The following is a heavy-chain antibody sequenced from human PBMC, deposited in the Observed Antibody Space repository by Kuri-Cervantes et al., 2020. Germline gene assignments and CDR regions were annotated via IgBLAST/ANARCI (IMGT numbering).Heavy chain of an antibody. J-gene: IGHJ4*02. D-gene: IGHD3-16*01. CDR1: GFTFSSYG. CDR3: AVPFGHTGNFDY. Sequence: GGSLRLSCAASGFTFSSYGMHWVRQAPGKGLEWVAFIRYDGSNKYYADSVKGRFTISRDNSKNTLYLQMNSLRAEDTAVYYCAVPFGHTGNFDYWGRGTQVTVSS. CDR2: IRYDGSNK. V-gene: IGHV3-30*02.